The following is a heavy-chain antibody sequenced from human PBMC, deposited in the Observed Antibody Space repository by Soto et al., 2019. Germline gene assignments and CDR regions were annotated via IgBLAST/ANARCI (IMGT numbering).Heavy chain of an antibody. V-gene: IGHV4-4*02. CDR2: IYRTGGT. Sequence: SETLSLTCAVSGGSFTSNNWWTWVRQPPGQGLEWIGEIYRTGGTNYNPSLKSRVTKSLDKSENQFSLKVTSLTAADTAVYYCASRDPGTSVDYWGQGTLVTVSS. CDR3: ASRDPGTSVDY. CDR1: GGSFTSNNW. J-gene: IGHJ4*02. D-gene: IGHD1-7*01.